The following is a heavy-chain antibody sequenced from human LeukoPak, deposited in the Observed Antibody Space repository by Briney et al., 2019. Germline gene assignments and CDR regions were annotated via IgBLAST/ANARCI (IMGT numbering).Heavy chain of an antibody. D-gene: IGHD6-13*01. Sequence: PGRSLRLSCAASGFTFSSYAMHWVRQAPGKGLEWVAVISYDGSNKYYADSVKGRFTISRDNSKNTLYLQMNSLRAEDTAVYYCARGGGTVAAAPRSWGQGTLVTVSS. J-gene: IGHJ5*02. CDR3: ARGGGTVAAAPRS. CDR1: GFTFSSYA. V-gene: IGHV3-30-3*01. CDR2: ISYDGSNK.